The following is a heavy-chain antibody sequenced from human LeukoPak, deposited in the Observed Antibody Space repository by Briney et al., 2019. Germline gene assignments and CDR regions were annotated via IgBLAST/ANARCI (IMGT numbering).Heavy chain of an antibody. D-gene: IGHD3-22*01. CDR1: GFTFSSYA. V-gene: IGHV3-23*01. J-gene: IGHJ4*02. CDR3: AKLGYYDNSGYYVYYLDS. CDR2: ISGSGSST. Sequence: GGSLRLSCAASGFTFSSYAMNWVRQAPGKGLEWVSTISGSGSSTYYADSVKGRFTISRDNSKNTLYLQMNSLRAEDTAVYYCAKLGYYDNSGYYVYYLDSWGQGTLVTVSS.